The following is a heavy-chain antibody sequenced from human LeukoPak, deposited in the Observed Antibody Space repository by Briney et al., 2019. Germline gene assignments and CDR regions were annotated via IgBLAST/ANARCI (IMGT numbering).Heavy chain of an antibody. V-gene: IGHV6-1*01. CDR1: GDSFSSNSAA. CDR3: VRDDGIGLDAFDI. J-gene: IGHJ3*02. D-gene: IGHD1-14*01. CDR2: TYYRSKWYN. Sequence: SQTLSLTCALSGDSFSSNSAAWNWIRQSPSRGLEWLGRTYYRSKWYNDYAVSVKSRITINPDTSKNQFSLQLNSVTPEDTAVYYCVRDDGIGLDAFDIWGQGTMVTVSS.